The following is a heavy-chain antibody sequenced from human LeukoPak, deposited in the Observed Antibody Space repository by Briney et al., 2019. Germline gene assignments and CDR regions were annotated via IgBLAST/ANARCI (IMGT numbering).Heavy chain of an antibody. CDR3: ARGYCSGHSCYEFDY. CDR2: IYSGGST. Sequence: GGSLRLSCAASGFTASSNYMTWVRQAPGKGLEWVSIIYSGGSTFYADSVKGRFTISRDNSKNTLYLQMNSLRAEDTAVYYCARGYCSGHSCYEFDYWGQGTLVTVSS. V-gene: IGHV3-66*02. CDR1: GFTASSNY. D-gene: IGHD2-15*01. J-gene: IGHJ4*02.